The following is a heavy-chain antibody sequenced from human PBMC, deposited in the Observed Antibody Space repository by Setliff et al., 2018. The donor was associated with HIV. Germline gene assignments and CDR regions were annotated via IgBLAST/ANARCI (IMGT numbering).Heavy chain of an antibody. V-gene: IGHV4-59*11. CDR1: GGSISYHS. D-gene: IGHD3-16*01. Sequence: SETLFLTCSVSGGSISYHSWTWIRQPPGKGLEWIGYIYYTRTTDYNPSLRSRVSMSLDTSKNQFSLRLGSVTAADTAVYYCAGLGEKELRAWGRGTLVTVSS. CDR3: AGLGEKELRA. J-gene: IGHJ4*02. CDR2: IYYTRTT.